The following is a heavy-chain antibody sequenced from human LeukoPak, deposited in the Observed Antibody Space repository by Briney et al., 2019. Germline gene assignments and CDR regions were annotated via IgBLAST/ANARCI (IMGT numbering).Heavy chain of an antibody. CDR2: ITGSGDIT. Sequence: GGSLRLSCAASGFTFSRYAMSWVRQAPGKGLEWVSAITGSGDITYYADSVKGRVTISRDNSKNTLYLQMNSLSAEDTAVYYCAKDPRNWSSGYYSSYFDYWGQGTLVTVSS. V-gene: IGHV3-23*01. CDR1: GFTFSRYA. CDR3: AKDPRNWSSGYYSSYFDY. J-gene: IGHJ4*02. D-gene: IGHD3-22*01.